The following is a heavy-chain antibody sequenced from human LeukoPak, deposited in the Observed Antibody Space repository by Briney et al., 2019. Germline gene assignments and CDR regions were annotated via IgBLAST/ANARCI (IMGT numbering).Heavy chain of an antibody. CDR3: ARDLYGSGSYYKMNY. Sequence: ASVKVSFKASGYTFTGYYMHWVRQAPGQGLEWMGWINPNSGGTNYAQKFQGRVTMTRDTSISTAYMELSRLRSDDTAVYYCARDLYGSGSYYKMNYWGQGTLVTVSS. J-gene: IGHJ4*02. V-gene: IGHV1-2*02. D-gene: IGHD3-10*01. CDR2: INPNSGGT. CDR1: GYTFTGYY.